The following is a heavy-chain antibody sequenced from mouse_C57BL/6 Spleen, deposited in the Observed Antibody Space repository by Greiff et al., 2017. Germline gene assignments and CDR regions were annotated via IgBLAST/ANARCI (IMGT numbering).Heavy chain of an antibody. V-gene: IGHV8-12*01. Sequence: QVTLKESGPGILQSSQTLSLTCSFSGFSLSTSGMGVSWIRQPSGKGLEWLAHIYWDDDKRYNPSLKSRLTISKDTSRNHVFLKITSVDTADTATYYCARRASNYYGSSYWYFDVWGTGTTVTVSS. J-gene: IGHJ1*03. CDR1: GFSLSTSGMG. CDR3: ARRASNYYGSSYWYFDV. D-gene: IGHD1-1*01. CDR2: IYWDDDK.